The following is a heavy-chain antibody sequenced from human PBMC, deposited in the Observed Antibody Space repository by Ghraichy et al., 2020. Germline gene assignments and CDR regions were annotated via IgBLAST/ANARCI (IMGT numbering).Heavy chain of an antibody. CDR2: IIPIFGTA. V-gene: IGHV1-69*13. CDR1: GGTFSSYA. J-gene: IGHJ6*02. Sequence: SVKVSCKASGGTFSSYAISWVRQAPGQGLEWMGGIIPIFGTANYAQKFQGRVTITADESTSTAYMELSSLRSEDTAVYYCARVETDCSSTSCLSGGMDVWGQGTTVTVSS. D-gene: IGHD2-2*01. CDR3: ARVETDCSSTSCLSGGMDV.